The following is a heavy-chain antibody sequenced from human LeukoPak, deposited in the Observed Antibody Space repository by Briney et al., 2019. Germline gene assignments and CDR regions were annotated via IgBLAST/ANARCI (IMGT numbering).Heavy chain of an antibody. Sequence: PGGSLRLSCAASGFTFSSYSMNWVRQAPGKGLEWVSSISSSSSYIYYADSVKGRFTISRDNAKNSLYLQMNSLRAEDTAVYYCARVDNSISGGVYWGQGTLATVSS. J-gene: IGHJ4*02. CDR3: ARVDNSISGGVY. D-gene: IGHD2/OR15-2a*01. CDR1: GFTFSSYS. V-gene: IGHV3-21*01. CDR2: ISSSSSYI.